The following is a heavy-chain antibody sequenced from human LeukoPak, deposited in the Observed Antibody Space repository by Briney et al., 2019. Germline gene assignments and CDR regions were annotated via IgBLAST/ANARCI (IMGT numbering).Heavy chain of an antibody. J-gene: IGHJ6*02. D-gene: IGHD2-2*01. V-gene: IGHV4-59*08. Sequence: SETLSLTCTASGGSMTGHYWSWLRQPPGKGLEWIGHIFYTGITNYGPSLKGRVTFLVDTSKNQFSLRVNSVTAADTAVYYCARLTRLVPVGTTYYHSLDVWGQGSTVTVSS. CDR3: ARLTRLVPVGTTYYHSLDV. CDR1: GGSMTGHY. CDR2: IFYTGIT.